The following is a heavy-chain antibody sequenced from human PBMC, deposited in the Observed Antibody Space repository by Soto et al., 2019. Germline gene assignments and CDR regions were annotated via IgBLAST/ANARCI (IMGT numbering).Heavy chain of an antibody. CDR3: ARARWYDAFDV. Sequence: SETLSLTCTVSGDSISGGDYFWSWVRQPPGKGLEWIGYISYRGTTSYNPSLESRVTISVDMSKNQFSLKLNSVTAADTAVYYCARARWYDAFDVWGQGTVVTVSS. J-gene: IGHJ3*01. V-gene: IGHV4-30-4*01. D-gene: IGHD2-15*01. CDR1: GDSISGGDYF. CDR2: ISYRGTT.